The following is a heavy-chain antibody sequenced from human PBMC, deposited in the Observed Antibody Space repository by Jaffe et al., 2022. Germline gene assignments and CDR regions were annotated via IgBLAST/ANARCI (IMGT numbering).Heavy chain of an antibody. CDR2: IYSGGST. D-gene: IGHD3-3*02. CDR3: ATFKGPPRAFDI. Sequence: EVQLVESGGGLVQPGGSLRLSCAASGLTVSRNYMNWVRQAPGKGLEWVSLIYSGGSTFYADSVKGRFTISRDNSRNTLYLQMNSLRAEDTAVYFCATFKGPPRAFDIWGQGTMVTVSS. CDR1: GLTVSRNY. J-gene: IGHJ3*02. V-gene: IGHV3-66*02.